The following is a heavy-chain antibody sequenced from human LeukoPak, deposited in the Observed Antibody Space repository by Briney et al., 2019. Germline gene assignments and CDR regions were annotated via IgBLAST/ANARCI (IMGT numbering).Heavy chain of an antibody. Sequence: SETLSLTCAVYGGSFSGYYWSWIRQPPGKGLEWIGEINHSGSTNYNLSLKSRVTISVDTSKNQFSLKLSSVTAADTAVYYCARGRFLEWLRPFDYWGQGTLVTVSS. CDR3: ARGRFLEWLRPFDY. CDR1: GGSFSGYY. D-gene: IGHD3-3*01. V-gene: IGHV4-34*01. J-gene: IGHJ4*02. CDR2: INHSGST.